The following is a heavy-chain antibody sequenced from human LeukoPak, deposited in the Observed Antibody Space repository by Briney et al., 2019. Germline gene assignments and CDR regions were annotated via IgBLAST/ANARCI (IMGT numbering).Heavy chain of an antibody. V-gene: IGHV4-59*01. D-gene: IGHD1-14*01. J-gene: IGHJ4*02. CDR3: ARRNSVTVAFDY. Sequence: SETLSLTCTVSGGSISSYYWSWIRQPPGKGLEWIGYIYYSGSTNYNPSLKSRVTISVDTSKNQFSLKLSSVTAADTAVYYCARRNSVTVAFDYWGQGTLVSVSS. CDR1: GGSISSYY. CDR2: IYYSGST.